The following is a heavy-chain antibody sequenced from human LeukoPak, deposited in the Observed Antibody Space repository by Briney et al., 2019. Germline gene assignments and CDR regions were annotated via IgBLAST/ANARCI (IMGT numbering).Heavy chain of an antibody. V-gene: IGHV4-31*03. Sequence: PSQTLSLTCTVSGGSISSGGYYWSWIRQHPGKGLEWIGYIYYSGSTYYNPSLKSRVTISVDTSKNQFSLKLSSVTAADTAVYYCARESNSSGTFDYWGQGTLVTVSS. J-gene: IGHJ4*02. CDR3: ARESNSSGTFDY. D-gene: IGHD3-22*01. CDR1: GGSISSGGYY. CDR2: IYYSGST.